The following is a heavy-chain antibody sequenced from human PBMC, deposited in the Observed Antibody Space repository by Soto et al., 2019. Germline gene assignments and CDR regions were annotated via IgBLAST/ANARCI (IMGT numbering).Heavy chain of an antibody. Sequence: PGESLKISCKGSGYSFTSYWIGWVRQMPGKGLEWMGRIDPSDSYTNYSPSFQGHVTISADKSISTAYLQWSSLKASDTAMYYCARHSRGGAAAGHKGIDYWGQGTLVTVSS. CDR1: GYSFTSYW. V-gene: IGHV5-10-1*01. J-gene: IGHJ4*02. CDR2: IDPSDSYT. CDR3: ARHSRGGAAAGHKGIDY. D-gene: IGHD6-13*01.